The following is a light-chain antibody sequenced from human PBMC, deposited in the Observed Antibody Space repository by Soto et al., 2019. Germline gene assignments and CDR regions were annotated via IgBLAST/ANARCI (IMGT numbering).Light chain of an antibody. CDR3: QHYNSYCGT. Sequence: DIQMTQSPSTLSASVGDRVTITCRASQSISSWLAWYQQKPGKAPKLLIYDASSLESGVPSRFSGRGSGTEFTLTISILQPDDFATDYCQHYNSYCGTFGQGTKVEIK. CDR1: QSISSW. CDR2: DAS. V-gene: IGKV1-5*01. J-gene: IGKJ1*01.